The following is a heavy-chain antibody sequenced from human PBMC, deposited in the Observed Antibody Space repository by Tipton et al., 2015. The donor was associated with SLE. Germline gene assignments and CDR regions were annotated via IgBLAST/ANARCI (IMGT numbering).Heavy chain of an antibody. CDR1: GFTFSTYW. CDR3: ARTMTGAYFDY. V-gene: IGHV3-74*01. J-gene: IGHJ4*02. CDR2: INGDGRET. Sequence: SLRLSCAASGFTFSTYWMHWVRQAPGKGLVWVSRINGDGRETNYAGSAEGRFTISRDNTRNTLYLQMNSLRADDTAVYYCARTMTGAYFDYWGQGTLATVSS. D-gene: IGHD3-9*01.